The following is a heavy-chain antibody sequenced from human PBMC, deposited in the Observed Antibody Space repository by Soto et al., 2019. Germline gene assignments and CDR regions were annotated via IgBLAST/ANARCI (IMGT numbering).Heavy chain of an antibody. J-gene: IGHJ4*02. D-gene: IGHD4-17*01. Sequence: QVQSVESGGGLVKPGTSLRLSCAASGFTFSDHYMSWIRQAPGKGLEWLSHISARSTYTNYGDSVKGRFSISRDNVNQTVFLQMNSLRVDDTAIYYCAMGDYGRYWGPGTLVTVSS. V-gene: IGHV3-11*06. CDR3: AMGDYGRY. CDR2: ISARSTYT. CDR1: GFTFSDHY.